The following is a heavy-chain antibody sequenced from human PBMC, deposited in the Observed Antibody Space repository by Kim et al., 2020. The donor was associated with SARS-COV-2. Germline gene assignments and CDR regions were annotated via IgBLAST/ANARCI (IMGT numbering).Heavy chain of an antibody. V-gene: IGHV3-11*01. CDR3: ARDGLTIFGVVTFDY. Sequence: GPFTTSRDNAKNSLFLQMNGLRAEDTAVYYCARDGLTIFGVVTFDYWGQGTLVTVSS. J-gene: IGHJ4*02. D-gene: IGHD3-3*01.